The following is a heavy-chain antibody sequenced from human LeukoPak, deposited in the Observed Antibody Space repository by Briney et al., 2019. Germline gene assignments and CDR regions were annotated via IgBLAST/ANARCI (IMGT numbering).Heavy chain of an antibody. CDR2: IRQDGSEK. CDR3: ARETELSLFYY. Sequence: GGSLRLSCAASGFTFSSYWMSWVRQAPGKGLEWVANIRQDGSEKYYVDSVKGRFTISRDNAKNSLYLQMNSLRAEDTAVYYCARETELSLFYYWGQGTLVTVSS. J-gene: IGHJ4*02. D-gene: IGHD1-7*01. V-gene: IGHV3-7*03. CDR1: GFTFSSYW.